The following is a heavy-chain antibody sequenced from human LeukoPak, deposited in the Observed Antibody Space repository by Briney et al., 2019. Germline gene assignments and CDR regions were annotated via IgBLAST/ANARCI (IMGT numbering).Heavy chain of an antibody. CDR2: MYPNGRT. CDR1: GFAVTSNY. Sequence: GGSLRLSCAAPGFAVTSNYFNWVRQAPGQGPEWVSIMYPNGRTYYRDSVKGRFTISRDNSKNTLYPQMNSLRAEDTGVYYCVRRQAFDLWGQGTMVTVSS. J-gene: IGHJ3*01. CDR3: VRRQAFDL. V-gene: IGHV3-53*01.